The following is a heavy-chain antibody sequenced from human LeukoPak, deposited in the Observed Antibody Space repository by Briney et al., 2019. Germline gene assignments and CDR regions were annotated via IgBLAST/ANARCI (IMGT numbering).Heavy chain of an antibody. V-gene: IGHV1-69*05. CDR3: AREAYYYDSSGYYYVKLAEYFQH. J-gene: IGHJ1*01. CDR1: GGTFSSYA. Sequence: SVKVSCKASGGTFSSYAISWVRQAPGQGLEWMGRIIPIFGTANYAQQFQGRVTITTDESTSTAYMELSSLRSEDTAVYYCAREAYYYDSSGYYYVKLAEYFQHWGQGTLVTVSS. CDR2: IIPIFGTA. D-gene: IGHD3-22*01.